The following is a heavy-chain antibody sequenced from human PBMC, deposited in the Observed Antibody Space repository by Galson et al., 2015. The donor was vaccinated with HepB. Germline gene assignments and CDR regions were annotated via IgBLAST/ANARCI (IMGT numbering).Heavy chain of an antibody. CDR2: ISAYNGNT. D-gene: IGHD5-18*01. V-gene: IGHV1-18*01. CDR3: ARTGYSYGYSSYYYYYMDV. Sequence: SVKVSCKASGYTFTSYGISWVRQAPGQGLEWMGWISAYNGNTNYAQKLQGRVTMTTDTSTSTAYMELRSLRSDDTAVYYCARTGYSYGYSSYYYYYMDVWGKGTTVTVSS. J-gene: IGHJ6*03. CDR1: GYTFTSYG.